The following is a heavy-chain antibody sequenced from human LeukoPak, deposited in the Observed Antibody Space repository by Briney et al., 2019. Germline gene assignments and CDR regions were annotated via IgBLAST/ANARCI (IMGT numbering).Heavy chain of an antibody. CDR2: ISYSVGIT. CDR1: GFTFSDYA. Sequence: AGGSLRLSCAASGFTFSDYAMSWVRQAPGKGLEWVSAISYSVGITYYADSVKGRFTISRDNSKNTLYLQMSSLRAEDTAVYYCAKDSEGCWFGPWGQGTLVTVSS. J-gene: IGHJ5*02. CDR3: AKDSEGCWFGP. V-gene: IGHV3-23*01.